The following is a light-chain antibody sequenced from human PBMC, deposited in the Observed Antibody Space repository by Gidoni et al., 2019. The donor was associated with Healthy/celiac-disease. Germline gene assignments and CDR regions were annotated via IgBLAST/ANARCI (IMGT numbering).Light chain of an antibody. CDR3: LQDYNSPWT. CDR1: QGIRND. CDR2: AAS. Sequence: AIQMTQSPSSLSASVVDRVTITCRASQGIRNDLGWYQQKPGKAPKLLIYAASSLQSGVPSRFSGSGSGTDFTLTISSLQPEDFATYYCLQDYNSPWTFXQXTKVEIK. V-gene: IGKV1-6*01. J-gene: IGKJ1*01.